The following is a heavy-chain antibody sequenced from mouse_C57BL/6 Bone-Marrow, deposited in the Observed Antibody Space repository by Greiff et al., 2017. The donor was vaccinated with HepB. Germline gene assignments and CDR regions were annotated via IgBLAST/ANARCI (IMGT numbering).Heavy chain of an antibody. Sequence: VQLQQPGAELVKPGASVKLSCKASGYTFTSYWMHWVKQRPGQGLEWIGMIHPNSGSTNYNEKFKSKATLTVDESSSTAYMQLSSLTSEDSAVYYCTRRGIYDYALYYWGQGTTLTGSS. J-gene: IGHJ2*01. CDR1: GYTFTSYW. V-gene: IGHV1-64*01. CDR2: IHPNSGST. CDR3: TRRGIYDYALYY. D-gene: IGHD2-4*01.